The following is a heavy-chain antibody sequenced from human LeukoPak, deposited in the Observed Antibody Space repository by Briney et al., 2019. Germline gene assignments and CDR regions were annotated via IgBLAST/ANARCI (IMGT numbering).Heavy chain of an antibody. Sequence: GGSLRLSCAASRFTFNNYWMNWVRQAPGKGLVWVSRINSDGSSTDYADSVKGRFTISRDNAKDTLYLQMNSLRVEDTAVYYCARGGRGAFDYWAQGILITVSS. D-gene: IGHD3-16*01. J-gene: IGHJ4*02. CDR1: RFTFNNYW. V-gene: IGHV3-74*01. CDR3: ARGGRGAFDY. CDR2: INSDGSST.